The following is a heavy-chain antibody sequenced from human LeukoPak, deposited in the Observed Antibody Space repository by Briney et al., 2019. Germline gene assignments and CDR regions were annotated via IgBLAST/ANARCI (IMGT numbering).Heavy chain of an antibody. Sequence: SETLSLTCTVSDGPINNYYWSWIRQPPGKGLEWIGYIYYTGSANYNPSLKSRVTISLDTSKNQFSLKLNSVTAADTAVYYCARHRDLYGSGTYSKMGWFDPWGQGTLVTVSS. D-gene: IGHD3-10*01. J-gene: IGHJ5*02. CDR1: DGPINNYY. CDR3: ARHRDLYGSGTYSKMGWFDP. CDR2: IYYTGSA. V-gene: IGHV4-59*08.